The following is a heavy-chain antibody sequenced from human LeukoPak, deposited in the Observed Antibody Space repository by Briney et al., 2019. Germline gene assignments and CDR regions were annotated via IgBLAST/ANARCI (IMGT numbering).Heavy chain of an antibody. V-gene: IGHV4-59*01. Sequence: SETLSLTCTVSGGSTSSYYWSWIRQPPGKGLEWIGYIYYSGSTNYNPSLKSRVTISVDTSKNQFSLKLSSVTAADTAVYYCASGYGDYWGQGTLVTVSS. J-gene: IGHJ4*02. CDR2: IYYSGST. CDR3: ASGYGDY. D-gene: IGHD5-12*01. CDR1: GGSTSSYY.